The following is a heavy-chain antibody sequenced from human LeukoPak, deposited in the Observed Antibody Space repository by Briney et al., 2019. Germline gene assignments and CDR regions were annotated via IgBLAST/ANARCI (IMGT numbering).Heavy chain of an antibody. Sequence: GGSLRLSCAASGVTLRNYAMTWIRQAPGKGLQWVSVISGDGESTYYADSVRGRFTISRDNSKNTMYLQMNNLRAEDTPIYYCAKDRDCSSTGCYVFANWGQGTLVTVSS. V-gene: IGHV3-23*01. CDR1: GVTLRNYA. CDR3: AKDRDCSSTGCYVFAN. D-gene: IGHD2-2*01. CDR2: ISGDGEST. J-gene: IGHJ4*02.